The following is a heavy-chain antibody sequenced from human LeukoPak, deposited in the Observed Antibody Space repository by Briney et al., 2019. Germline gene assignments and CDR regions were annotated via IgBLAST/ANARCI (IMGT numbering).Heavy chain of an antibody. V-gene: IGHV3-21*01. Sequence: PGGSLRLSCAASGFTFSSYCMNWVRQAPGKGLEWVSSISSSSSYIYYADSVKGRFTISRDNAKNSLYLQMNSLRAEDTAVYYCARDRVGYDILTGTNYGMDVWGQGTTVTVSS. D-gene: IGHD3-9*01. J-gene: IGHJ6*02. CDR2: ISSSSSYI. CDR1: GFTFSSYC. CDR3: ARDRVGYDILTGTNYGMDV.